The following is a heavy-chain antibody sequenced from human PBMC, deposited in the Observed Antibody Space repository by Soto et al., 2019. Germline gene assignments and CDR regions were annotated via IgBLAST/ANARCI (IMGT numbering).Heavy chain of an antibody. V-gene: IGHV4-34*01. J-gene: IGHJ6*02. Sequence: QVQLQQWGAGLLKPSETLSLTCAVYGGSFSGYYWSWIRQPPGKGLEWIGEINHSGSTNYNPSRKSRVTISVDTSQNQFSLKLSSVTAADTAVYYCARGLIAVATSGDYYGMDVWGQGTTVTVSS. D-gene: IGHD6-19*01. CDR3: ARGLIAVATSGDYYGMDV. CDR2: INHSGST. CDR1: GGSFSGYY.